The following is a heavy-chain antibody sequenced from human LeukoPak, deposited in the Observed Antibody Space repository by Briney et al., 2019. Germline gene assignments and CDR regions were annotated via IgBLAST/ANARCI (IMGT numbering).Heavy chain of an antibody. CDR2: ISSSSSYI. CDR3: VKDLGFGMIVPRGFHY. V-gene: IGHV3-21*01. J-gene: IGHJ4*02. D-gene: IGHD3-22*01. CDR1: GFTFSSYS. Sequence: GGSLRLSCAASGFTFSSYSMNWVRQAPGKGLEWVSSISSSSSYIYYADSVKGRFTISRDNAKNSLYLQMNSLRAEDTAVYYCVKDLGFGMIVPRGFHYWGQGTLVSVSS.